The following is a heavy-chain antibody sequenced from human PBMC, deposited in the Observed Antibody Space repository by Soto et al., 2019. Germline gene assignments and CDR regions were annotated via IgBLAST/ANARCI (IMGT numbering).Heavy chain of an antibody. CDR1: GYTFTSYG. J-gene: IGHJ3*02. Sequence: QVQLVQSGAEVKKPGASVKVSCKASGYTFTSYGISWVRQAPGQGLEWMGWISAYNGNTNYAQKLQGRVTMTTDTTTGTAYMEQRSLRTDDTAVYDGTRNRGIRYDERFHKVDALDIWSEETMV. D-gene: IGHD3-9*01. V-gene: IGHV1-18*01. CDR2: ISAYNGNT. CDR3: TRNRGIRYDERFHKVDALDI.